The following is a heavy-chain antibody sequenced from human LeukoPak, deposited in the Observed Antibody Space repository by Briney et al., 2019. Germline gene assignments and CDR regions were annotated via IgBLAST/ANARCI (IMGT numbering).Heavy chain of an antibody. CDR1: GGSLSGYY. Sequence: SETLSLTCAVYGGSLSGYYWSWIGQPPGKGLEWIGEINHSGSTNYNPPLKSRVTISVDTSKNQFSLKLTSVTAADTAVYYCARGRTTMVRDNWFDPWGPGTLVTVSS. CDR2: INHSGST. CDR3: ARGRTTMVRDNWFDP. D-gene: IGHD3-10*01. V-gene: IGHV4-34*01. J-gene: IGHJ5*02.